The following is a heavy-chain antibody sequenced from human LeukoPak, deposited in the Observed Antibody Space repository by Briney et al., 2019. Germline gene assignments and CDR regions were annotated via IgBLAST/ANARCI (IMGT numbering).Heavy chain of an antibody. CDR1: GYTFTSYA. V-gene: IGHV7-4-1*02. Sequence: ASVKVSCKASGYTFTSYAMNWVRQAPGQGLEWMGWINTNTGNPTYAQGFTGRFVFSLDTSVSTAYLQISSLKAEDTAVYYCARMAPRGNYYDSSGSGWFDPWGQGTLVTVSS. J-gene: IGHJ5*02. D-gene: IGHD3-22*01. CDR3: ARMAPRGNYYDSSGSGWFDP. CDR2: INTNTGNP.